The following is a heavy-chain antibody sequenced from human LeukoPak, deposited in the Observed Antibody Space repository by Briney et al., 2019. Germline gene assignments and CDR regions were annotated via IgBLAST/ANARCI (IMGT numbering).Heavy chain of an antibody. D-gene: IGHD6-13*01. Sequence: GGSLRLSCAASGFTFSSYGMHWVRQAPGKGLEWVAVMSNDGSNKYYADSVKGRFTVSSDNSKNTLYLQMNSLRAEDTATYYCVKSGIAAAGQRGYFDYWGQGTLVTVSS. CDR2: MSNDGSNK. CDR3: VKSGIAAAGQRGYFDY. CDR1: GFTFSSYG. J-gene: IGHJ4*02. V-gene: IGHV3-30*03.